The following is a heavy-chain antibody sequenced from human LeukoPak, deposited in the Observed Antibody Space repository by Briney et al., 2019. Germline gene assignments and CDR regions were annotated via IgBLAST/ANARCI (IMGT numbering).Heavy chain of an antibody. J-gene: IGHJ4*02. V-gene: IGHV3-9*01. CDR1: GFTFDDYA. D-gene: IGHD3/OR15-3a*01. CDR3: ANLDWSSSAY. CDR2: VSWNSGSV. Sequence: PGRSLRLSCAASGFTFDDYAMHWIRQAPGKGLERVSGVSWNSGSVGYADSVKGRFITSRDNSKNTLYLQMNSLRAEDSAVYYCANLDWSSSAYWGQGTLVTVSS.